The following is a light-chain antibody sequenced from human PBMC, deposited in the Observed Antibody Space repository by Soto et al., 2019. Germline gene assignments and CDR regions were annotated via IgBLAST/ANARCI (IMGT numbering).Light chain of an antibody. CDR2: TSS. V-gene: IGKV1-39*01. J-gene: IGKJ4*01. CDR1: QSISRF. Sequence: DIQMTQSPSSLAASVGDRVTITCRASQSISRFLNWYQQRPGKAPNLLIYTSSSLQSGVPSRFSGSGSGTDFTLTISSLQPEDSATYYCQQSYSAPLTFGGGTKVEIK. CDR3: QQSYSAPLT.